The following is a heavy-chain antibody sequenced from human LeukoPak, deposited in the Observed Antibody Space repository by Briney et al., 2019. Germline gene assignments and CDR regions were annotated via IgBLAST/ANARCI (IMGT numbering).Heavy chain of an antibody. CDR2: ISGSSSYI. CDR1: GFTFSNYY. J-gene: IGHJ5*02. Sequence: PGGSLRLSCAASGFTFSNYYMNWVRQAPGKGLEWVSSISGSSSYIYYADSVKGRFTISRDNAKNSLYLQMNSLRAEDTAVYYCARDVYYYDSSGFDPWGQGTLVTVFS. V-gene: IGHV3-21*01. D-gene: IGHD3-22*01. CDR3: ARDVYYYDSSGFDP.